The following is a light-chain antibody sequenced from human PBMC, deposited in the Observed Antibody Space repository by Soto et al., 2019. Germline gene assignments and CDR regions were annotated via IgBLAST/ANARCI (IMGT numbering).Light chain of an antibody. CDR3: QQHGTSPIT. V-gene: IGKV3-20*01. J-gene: IGKJ5*01. CDR2: GAY. Sequence: EILLTQSPGTLFFSPGARATLSCRASQSVSSSYLAWYQQKPGQTPRLLVYGAYNRATGITDRFSGSGSGTDFTLTISRLEPDDFAVYYCQQHGTSPITFGQVTRLEIK. CDR1: QSVSSSY.